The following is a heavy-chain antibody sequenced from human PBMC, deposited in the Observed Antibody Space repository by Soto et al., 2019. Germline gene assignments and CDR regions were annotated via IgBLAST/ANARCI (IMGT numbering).Heavy chain of an antibody. D-gene: IGHD2-8*01. CDR2: IYWDDDS. V-gene: IGHV2-5*02. CDR1: GFSLTTSDTG. CDR3: ARHLAVSTSSYFDY. J-gene: IGHJ4*02. Sequence: QITLKESGPTMVKHTQTLTLTCSFSGFSLTTSDTGVAWVRQPPGRTLEWLALIYWDDDSRYNPSLKDRLTITKDTSKNQVVLTMTDMDPVDTATYHCARHLAVSTSSYFDYCGQGTLVTVSS.